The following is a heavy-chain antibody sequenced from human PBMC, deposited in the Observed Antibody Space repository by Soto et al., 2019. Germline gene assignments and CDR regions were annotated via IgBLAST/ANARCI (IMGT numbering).Heavy chain of an antibody. CDR1: GGSISSGGYY. J-gene: IGHJ4*02. D-gene: IGHD3-16*01. V-gene: IGHV4-31*03. Sequence: TLSRTCPVSGGSISSGGYYWSWIRQHPGEGLEWIGSIYDSGSTYYNPSLKSRVTISVDTSKNQFSLKLTSVTAADTAVYYCARVPSGRGDLVDSWGQGTLVTVYS. CDR3: ARVPSGRGDLVDS. CDR2: IYDSGST.